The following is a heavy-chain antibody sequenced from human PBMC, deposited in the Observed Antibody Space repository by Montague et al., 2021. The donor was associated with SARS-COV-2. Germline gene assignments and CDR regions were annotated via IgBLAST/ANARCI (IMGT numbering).Heavy chain of an antibody. D-gene: IGHD2-8*01. Sequence: SETLSLTCTVSGGSTSGYYWSWIRQSPGKGLEWIGYIYYSGSTKXNPFLESRVTVSVDRSKNQVSLKLSSVTPADTAVYYCARLLRSCSNGVCRTYYYYAMDVWGQGTTVTVSS. V-gene: IGHV4-59*01. CDR2: IYYSGST. CDR3: ARLLRSCSNGVCRTYYYYAMDV. J-gene: IGHJ6*02. CDR1: GGSTSGYY.